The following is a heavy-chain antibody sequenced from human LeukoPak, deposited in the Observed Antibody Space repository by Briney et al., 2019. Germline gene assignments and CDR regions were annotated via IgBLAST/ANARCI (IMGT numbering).Heavy chain of an antibody. V-gene: IGHV1-2*02. D-gene: IGHD3-3*01. Sequence: GASVKVSCKASGYTFTDYFMNWVRQAPGQGLEWMGWINPKSGGTVYAQKFQGRVTMTRDTSSSTAYMELSRLRFDDTVVYYCARDPHYDFWNGYYGGNWFDPWGQGTLVIVSS. CDR3: ARDPHYDFWNGYYGGNWFDP. CDR2: INPKSGGT. CDR1: GYTFTDYF. J-gene: IGHJ5*02.